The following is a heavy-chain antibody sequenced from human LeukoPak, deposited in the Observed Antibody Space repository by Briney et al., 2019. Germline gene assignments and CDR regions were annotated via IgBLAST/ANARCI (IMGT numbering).Heavy chain of an antibody. CDR3: ARGGYFDY. CDR2: ISAYNGNT. J-gene: IGHJ4*02. Sequence: XAPGQGLEWMGGISAYNGNTNYAQKLQGRVTMTTDTSKSKAYMELRSLSSDDTAVYYCARGGYFDYWGQGTLVTVSS. V-gene: IGHV1-18*01.